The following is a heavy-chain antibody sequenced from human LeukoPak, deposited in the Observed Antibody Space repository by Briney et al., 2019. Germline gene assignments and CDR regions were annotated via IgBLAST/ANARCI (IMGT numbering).Heavy chain of an antibody. CDR2: IIPIFGTA. V-gene: IGHV1-69*13. D-gene: IGHD3-10*01. CDR1: GGTFSSYA. J-gene: IGHJ4*02. Sequence: SVKVSCKASGGTFSSYAISWVRQAPGQGLEWMGGIIPIFGTANYAQKFQGRVTITADESTSTAYMELSSLRSEDTAVYYCARGTVRGDRNPYYWGQGTLVTVSS. CDR3: ARGTVRGDRNPYY.